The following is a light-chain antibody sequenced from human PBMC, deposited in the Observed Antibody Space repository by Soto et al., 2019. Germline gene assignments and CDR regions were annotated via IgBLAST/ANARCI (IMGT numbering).Light chain of an antibody. CDR3: AAWDDSLKGV. V-gene: IGLV1-44*01. CDR1: TSNIGSNT. J-gene: IGLJ2*01. Sequence: QSVLTQPPSASGTPGQRVTISCSGSTSNIGSNTVNWYQQLPGTAPKLLIYSNNQRPSGVPCRYSGSKSGTSASLAISGLQSEDEADYYCAAWDDSLKGVFGGGTKLTVL. CDR2: SNN.